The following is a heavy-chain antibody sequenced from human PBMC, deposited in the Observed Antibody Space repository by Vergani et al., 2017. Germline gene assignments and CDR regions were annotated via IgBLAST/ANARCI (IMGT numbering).Heavy chain of an antibody. V-gene: IGHV3-30*04. CDR3: ATDIAAAVNWFDP. Sequence: QVQLVESGGGVVQPGRSLRLSCAASGFTFSSYAMHWVRQAPGKGLEWVAVISYDGRNKYYADSVKGRFTISRDNSKNKLYLQMNSLRAEDTAVYYCATDIAAAVNWFDPWGQGTLVTVSS. CDR1: GFTFSSYA. CDR2: ISYDGRNK. J-gene: IGHJ5*02. D-gene: IGHD6-13*01.